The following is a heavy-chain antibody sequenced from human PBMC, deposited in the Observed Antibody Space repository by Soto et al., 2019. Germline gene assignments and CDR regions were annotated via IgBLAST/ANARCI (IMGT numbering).Heavy chain of an antibody. J-gene: IGHJ4*02. V-gene: IGHV4-4*07. CDR3: EPDNPNTASAPCGH. D-gene: IGHD2-21*01. Sequence: ASQTLSLTCTVAGGSLSRYYWSWIRQPAGKRLEWIGRIYPSGSTNYNPSLKSRVTMSIGTSKNQFSLNLTSVTAADTAVHSCEPDNPNTASAPCGHWGQGTLATVSS. CDR1: GGSLSRYY. CDR2: IYPSGST.